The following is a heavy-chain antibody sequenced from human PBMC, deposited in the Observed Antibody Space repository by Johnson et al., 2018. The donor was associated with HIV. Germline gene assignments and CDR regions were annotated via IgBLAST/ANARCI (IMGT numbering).Heavy chain of an antibody. CDR3: ARACRDGYTCDAFDI. D-gene: IGHD5-24*01. CDR1: KFTFSSYA. J-gene: IGHJ3*02. CDR2: ISYDGSNK. Sequence: QVQLVESGGGLVQPGGSLRLSCAASKFTFSSYAMHWVRQAPGKGLEWVAVISYDGSNKYYADSVKGRFTISRDNSKNTLYLQMNSLRAEDTAVYYCARACRDGYTCDAFDIWGQGTMFTVSS. V-gene: IGHV3-30*14.